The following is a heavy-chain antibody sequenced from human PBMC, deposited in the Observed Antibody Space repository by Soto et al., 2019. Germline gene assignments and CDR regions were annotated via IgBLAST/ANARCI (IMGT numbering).Heavy chain of an antibody. D-gene: IGHD6-13*01. Sequence: GASVKVSCKASGDMFNNYAINWARQAPGQGLEWMGTINPIFPTTKYAPKFQGRVTISADKSTSTVYMELSSLRSKDTAVYYCARAASALLWGPGTQVTVSS. CDR1: GDMFNNYA. J-gene: IGHJ4*02. CDR2: INPIFPTT. V-gene: IGHV1-69*06. CDR3: ARAASALL.